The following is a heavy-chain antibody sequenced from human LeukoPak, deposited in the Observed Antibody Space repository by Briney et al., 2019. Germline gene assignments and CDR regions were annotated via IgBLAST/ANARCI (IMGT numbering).Heavy chain of an antibody. J-gene: IGHJ4*02. CDR3: ARYYCGADCYYFDY. CDR2: IYYSGST. CDR1: GGSISGYY. Sequence: SETLSLTCTVSGGSISGYYWSWIRQPPGKGLEWIGYIYYSGSTNYNPSLKSRVTISVDTSKNQFSLRLTSVTAADTAVYYCARYYCGADCYYFDYWGQGIRVTVSS. V-gene: IGHV4-59*08. D-gene: IGHD2-21*02.